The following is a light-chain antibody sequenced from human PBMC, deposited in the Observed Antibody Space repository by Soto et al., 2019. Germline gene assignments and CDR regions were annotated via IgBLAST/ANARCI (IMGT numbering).Light chain of an antibody. V-gene: IGLV2-14*03. Sequence: QSALAQPASVSGSPGQSITISCTGSSSDVGAYNFVSWYQQHPGEVPKLIIYDVSNRPSGVSNRFSGSKSGNTASLTISGLQAEDEADYFCSSYTLSSTVVFGGGTKVTVL. J-gene: IGLJ2*01. CDR1: SSDVGAYNF. CDR3: SSYTLSSTVV. CDR2: DVS.